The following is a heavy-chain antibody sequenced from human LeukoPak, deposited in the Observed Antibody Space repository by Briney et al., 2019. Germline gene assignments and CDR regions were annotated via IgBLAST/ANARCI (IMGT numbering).Heavy chain of an antibody. CDR1: GFTFSSYA. D-gene: IGHD3-10*01. CDR2: ISGSGGST. CDR3: AKGRYGSGSYYEHFYFDY. Sequence: GVSLRLSCAASGFTFSSYAMSWVRQAPGKGLEWVSAISGSGGSTYYADSVKGRFTISRDNSKNTLYLQMNSLRAEDTAVYYCAKGRYGSGSYYEHFYFDYWGQGTLVTVSS. V-gene: IGHV3-23*01. J-gene: IGHJ4*02.